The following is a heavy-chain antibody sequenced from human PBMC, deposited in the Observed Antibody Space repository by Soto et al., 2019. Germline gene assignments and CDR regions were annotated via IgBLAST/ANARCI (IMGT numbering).Heavy chain of an antibody. J-gene: IGHJ6*02. V-gene: IGHV1-46*01. D-gene: IGHD4-17*01. CDR1: GCTFAGYD. Sequence: GASGRVCWKASGCTFAGYDRRWMRQAPRQGLEWKGIINPSGGSTSYAQKFQGRVTMTRDTSTSTVYMELSSLRSEDTAVYYCARGTMTTVKSYYGPNYGMDVWGQGTTVTVSS. CDR3: ARGTMTTVKSYYGPNYGMDV. CDR2: INPSGGST.